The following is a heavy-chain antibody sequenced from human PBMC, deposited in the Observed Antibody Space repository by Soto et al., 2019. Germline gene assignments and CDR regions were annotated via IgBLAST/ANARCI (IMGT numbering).Heavy chain of an antibody. CDR2: ISYDGSNK. J-gene: IGHJ6*02. CDR3: ARDSAFESSDGMDV. CDR1: GFTFSSYA. Sequence: GGSLRLSCAASGFTFSSYAMHWVRQAPGKGLEWVAVISYDGSNKYYADSVKGRFTISRDNSKNTLYLQMNSLRAEDTAVYYCARDSAFESSDGMDVWGQGTTVTVSS. V-gene: IGHV3-30-3*01. D-gene: IGHD3-16*01.